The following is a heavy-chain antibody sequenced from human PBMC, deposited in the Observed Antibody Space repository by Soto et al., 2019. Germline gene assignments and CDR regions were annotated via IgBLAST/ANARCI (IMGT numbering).Heavy chain of an antibody. Sequence: GGSLRLSCAASGFNFRNYGMHWVRQAPGKGLEWVAVISYDESNKDYVDSVKGRFTISRDNSKNKLYLLMNSLRAEDTAVYYCARDWGWLQLGGFYYYYYGMDVWGQGTTVTVSS. D-gene: IGHD5-12*01. CDR3: ARDWGWLQLGGFYYYYYGMDV. CDR1: GFNFRNYG. J-gene: IGHJ6*02. V-gene: IGHV3-30*03. CDR2: ISYDESNK.